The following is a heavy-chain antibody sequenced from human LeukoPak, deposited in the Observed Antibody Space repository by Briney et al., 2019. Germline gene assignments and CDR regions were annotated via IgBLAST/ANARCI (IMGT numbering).Heavy chain of an antibody. J-gene: IGHJ4*02. V-gene: IGHV3-21*01. D-gene: IGHD2-2*01. Sequence: GGSLTLSCAASGFTFSSYSMNWVRQAPGKGLEWVASISSSSSYISYAYSEQGRFPISRDNAKNALYLQRNSLSAEDTAVYYYARSCSSTSCLDYWDRGTLVTVSS. CDR2: ISSSSSYI. CDR1: GFTFSSYS. CDR3: ARSCSSTSCLDY.